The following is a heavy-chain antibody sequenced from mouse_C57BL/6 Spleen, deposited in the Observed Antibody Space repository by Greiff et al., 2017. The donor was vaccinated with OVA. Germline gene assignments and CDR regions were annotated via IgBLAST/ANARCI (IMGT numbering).Heavy chain of an antibody. J-gene: IGHJ4*01. Sequence: QVQLKQPGAELVKPGASVKLSCKASGYTFTSYWMHWVKQRPGQGLEWIGMIHPNSGSTNYNEKFKSKATLTVDKSSSTAYMQLSSLTSEDSAVYYCARGQLRLSDYAMDYWGQGTSVTVSS. CDR3: ARGQLRLSDYAMDY. D-gene: IGHD3-2*02. CDR2: IHPNSGST. V-gene: IGHV1-64*01. CDR1: GYTFTSYW.